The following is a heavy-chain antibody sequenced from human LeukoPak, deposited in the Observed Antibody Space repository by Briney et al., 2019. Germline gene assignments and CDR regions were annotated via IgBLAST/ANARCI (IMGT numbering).Heavy chain of an antibody. CDR1: GFTFSSYW. V-gene: IGHV3-7*01. Sequence: LGGSLRLSCAASGFTFSSYWMSWVRQAPGKGLEWVANIKQDGSEKYYVDSVKGRFTISRDNAKNSLYLQMNSLRADDTAVYYCARDKIVGPTTLDYWGQGTLVTVSS. D-gene: IGHD1-26*01. CDR2: IKQDGSEK. J-gene: IGHJ4*02. CDR3: ARDKIVGPTTLDY.